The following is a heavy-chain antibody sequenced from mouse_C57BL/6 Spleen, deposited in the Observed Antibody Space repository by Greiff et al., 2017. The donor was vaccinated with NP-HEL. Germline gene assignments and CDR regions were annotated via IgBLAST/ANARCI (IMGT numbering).Heavy chain of an antibody. CDR3: ASIYYYGSRRYFDY. D-gene: IGHD1-1*01. CDR1: GYTFTDYN. CDR2: INPNNGGT. Sequence: VQLQQSGPELVKPGASVKMSCKASGYTFTDYNMHWVKQSPGKSLEWIGYINPNNGGTSYNQKFKGKAPLTVNKSSSTAYMELRSLTSEDSAVYYCASIYYYGSRRYFDYWGQGTTLTVSS. J-gene: IGHJ2*01. V-gene: IGHV1-22*01.